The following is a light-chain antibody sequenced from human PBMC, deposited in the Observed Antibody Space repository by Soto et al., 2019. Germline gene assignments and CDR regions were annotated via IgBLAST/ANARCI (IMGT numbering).Light chain of an antibody. CDR1: QSISRY. J-gene: IGKJ1*01. CDR2: AAS. CDR3: QQNYRNTPWT. V-gene: IGKV1-39*01. Sequence: DIEMTQSPSSLSASIGETVTVTCRASQSISRYLNWYQQKPGKAPTLLISAASSLERGVPLRFSGGGSGTEFTLTISSLQPEDFATYYCQQNYRNTPWTFGQGPKVDVK.